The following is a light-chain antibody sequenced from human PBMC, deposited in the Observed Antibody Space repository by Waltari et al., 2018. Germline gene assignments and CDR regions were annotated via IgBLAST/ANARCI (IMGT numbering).Light chain of an antibody. V-gene: IGKV3-20*01. CDR1: RVVSRF. J-gene: IGKJ1*01. CDR3: QKYDRLPAT. CDR2: GAS. Sequence: CRASRVVSRFLAWYQQKPVQAPRLLSYGASTRATGIPDRFSGSGSGTDFSLTISRLEPEDFAVYYCQKYDRLPATFGQGTKVEIK.